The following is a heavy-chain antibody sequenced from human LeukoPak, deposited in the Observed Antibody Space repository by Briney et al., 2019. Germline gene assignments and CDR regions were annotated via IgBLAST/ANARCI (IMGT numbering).Heavy chain of an antibody. Sequence: ETLSLTCTVSGGSISSYYWSWIRQPAGKGLEWIGRIYTSGSTNYNPSLKSRVTMSVDTSKNQFSLKLSSVTAADTAVYYCARDRWDSSGYYYSWLDPWGQGTLVTVSS. J-gene: IGHJ5*02. CDR2: IYTSGST. CDR1: GGSISSYY. V-gene: IGHV4-4*07. CDR3: ARDRWDSSGYYYSWLDP. D-gene: IGHD3-22*01.